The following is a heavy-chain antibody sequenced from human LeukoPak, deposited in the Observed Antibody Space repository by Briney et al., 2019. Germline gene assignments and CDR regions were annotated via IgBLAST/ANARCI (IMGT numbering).Heavy chain of an antibody. CDR3: ARIEVVATTLFDY. J-gene: IGHJ4*02. V-gene: IGHV4-34*01. CDR2: INHSGST. Sequence: SETLSLTCAVYGGSFSGYYWSWIRKPPGKGLEWIGEINHSGSTNYNPSLKSRVTISVDTSKNQFSLKLSSVTAADTAVYYCARIEVVATTLFDYWGQGTLVTVSS. CDR1: GGSFSGYY. D-gene: IGHD2-15*01.